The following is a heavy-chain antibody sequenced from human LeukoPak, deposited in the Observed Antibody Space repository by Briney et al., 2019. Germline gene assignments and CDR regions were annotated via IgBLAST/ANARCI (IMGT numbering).Heavy chain of an antibody. D-gene: IGHD6-6*01. CDR2: IIPIFGTA. V-gene: IGHV1-69*05. J-gene: IGHJ6*03. CDR3: ASQGSSSVPPQERGHYYYYYMDV. Sequence: GASVKVSCKASGGTFSSYAISWVRQAPGQGLEWMEGIIPIFGTANYAQKFQGRVTITTDESTSTAYMELSSLRSEDTAVYYCASQGSSSVPPQERGHYYYYYMDVWGKGTTVTVSS. CDR1: GGTFSSYA.